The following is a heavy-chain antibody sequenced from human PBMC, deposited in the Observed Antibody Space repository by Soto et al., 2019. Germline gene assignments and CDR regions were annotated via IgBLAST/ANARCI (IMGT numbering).Heavy chain of an antibody. D-gene: IGHD6-6*01. Sequence: SETLSLTCTVSGGSISSGGYYWSWIRQHPGKGLEWIGYIYYSGSTYYNPSLKSRVTISVDTSKNQFSLKLSSVTAADTAVYYCARDRAAEYTPTHNYYVMDVWGQGTTVTVSS. CDR3: ARDRAAEYTPTHNYYVMDV. V-gene: IGHV4-31*03. CDR2: IYYSGST. J-gene: IGHJ6*02. CDR1: GGSISSGGYY.